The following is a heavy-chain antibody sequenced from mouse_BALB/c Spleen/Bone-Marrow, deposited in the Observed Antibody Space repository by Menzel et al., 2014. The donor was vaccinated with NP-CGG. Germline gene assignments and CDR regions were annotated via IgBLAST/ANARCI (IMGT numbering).Heavy chain of an antibody. J-gene: IGHJ2*01. V-gene: IGHV14-3*02. CDR2: IDPANGNT. CDR1: GFNIKDTF. Sequence: VQLQQSGAELVKPGASVKLSCTGSGFNIKDTFMHWVKQRPEQGLEWIGRIDPANGNTKYGPKFQGKATITADTSSNTAYLHLTSLTSEDTAVYYCTRGEDYWGQGTTLAVSS. CDR3: TRGEDY.